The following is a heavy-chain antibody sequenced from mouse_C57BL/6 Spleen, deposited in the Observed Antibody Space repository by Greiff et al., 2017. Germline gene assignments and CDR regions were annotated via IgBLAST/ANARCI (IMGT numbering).Heavy chain of an antibody. CDR2: SRNKANDYTT. CDR3: ARDGGHYAMDY. Sequence: EVKLVESGGGLVQSGRSLRLSCATSGFTFSDFYMEWVRQAPGKGLEWIAASRNKANDYTTEYSASVKGRFIVSRDTSQSIPYLQMIALRAEDAAVYCCARDGGHYAMDYWGQGTSVTVSS. CDR1: GFTFSDFY. V-gene: IGHV7-1*01. J-gene: IGHJ4*01.